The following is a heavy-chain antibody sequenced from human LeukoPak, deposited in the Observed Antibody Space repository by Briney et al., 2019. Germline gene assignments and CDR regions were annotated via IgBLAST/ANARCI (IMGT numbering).Heavy chain of an antibody. Sequence: GGSLRLSCVASGFTFGSYSMNWVRQAPGKGLEWVSYISSGSSIMYYADSVKGRFSISRDNAKNSLFLRMDSLRDDDTAVYYCATAGYSSSWYFYYWGQGTLVTVSS. CDR1: GFTFGSYS. V-gene: IGHV3-48*02. J-gene: IGHJ4*02. CDR2: ISSGSSIM. CDR3: ATAGYSSSWYFYY. D-gene: IGHD6-13*01.